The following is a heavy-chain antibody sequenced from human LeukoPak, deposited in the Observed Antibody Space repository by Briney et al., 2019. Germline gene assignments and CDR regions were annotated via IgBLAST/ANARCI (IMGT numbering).Heavy chain of an antibody. CDR2: ISYDGSNK. CDR1: GFTFSSYA. Sequence: PGGSLRLSCAASGFTFSSYAMHWVRQAPGKGLEWVAVISYDGSNKYYADSVKGRFTISRDNSKNTLYLQMNSLRAEDTAVYYCARSAIPDAFDIWGQGTMVTVSS. J-gene: IGHJ3*02. V-gene: IGHV3-30-3*01. CDR3: ARSAIPDAFDI.